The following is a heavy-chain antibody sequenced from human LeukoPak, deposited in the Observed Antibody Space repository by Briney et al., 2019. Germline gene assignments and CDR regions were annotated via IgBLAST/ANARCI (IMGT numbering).Heavy chain of an antibody. V-gene: IGHV3-23*01. CDR2: ISVSGGST. CDR1: GFTFSSYA. Sequence: GGSLRLSCAASGFTFSSYAMNWVRQAPGKGLEWVSVISVSGGSTDYADFVKGRFTISRDNSKNTLYLQMNSLRAEDTAVYYCAKPPGGGWYYFDYWGQGTLVAVSS. J-gene: IGHJ4*02. D-gene: IGHD6-19*01. CDR3: AKPPGGGWYYFDY.